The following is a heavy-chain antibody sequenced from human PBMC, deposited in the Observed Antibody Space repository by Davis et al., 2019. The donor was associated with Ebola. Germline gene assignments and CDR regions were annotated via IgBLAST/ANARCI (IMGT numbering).Heavy chain of an antibody. V-gene: IGHV3-20*04. CDR2: INWNGGST. J-gene: IGHJ4*02. CDR1: GFTFDDYA. Sequence: GESLKISCTASGFTFDDYAMTWVRQAPGKGLEWVSGINWNGGSTGYADSVKGRFTISRDNAKNSLYLQMNSLRAEDTAVYYCAKDSWYSSSPFDYWGQGTLVTVSS. D-gene: IGHD6-6*01. CDR3: AKDSWYSSSPFDY.